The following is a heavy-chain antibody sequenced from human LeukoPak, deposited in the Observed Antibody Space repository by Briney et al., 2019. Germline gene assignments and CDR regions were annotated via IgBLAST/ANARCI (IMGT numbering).Heavy chain of an antibody. CDR3: ARGGYSNYALFDY. V-gene: IGHV4-39*07. Sequence: SETLSLTCTVSGGSISSSSYYWGWIRQPPGKGLEWIGSIYYSGSTYYNPSLKSRVTISVDTSKNQFSLKLSSVTAADTAVYYCARGGYSNYALFDYWGQGTLVTVSS. D-gene: IGHD4-11*01. CDR2: IYYSGST. CDR1: GGSISSSSYY. J-gene: IGHJ4*02.